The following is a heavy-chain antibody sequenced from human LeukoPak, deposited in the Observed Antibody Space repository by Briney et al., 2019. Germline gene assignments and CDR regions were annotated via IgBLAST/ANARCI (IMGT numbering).Heavy chain of an antibody. CDR1: GFTFSNYN. V-gene: IGHV3-21*05. J-gene: IGHJ2*01. CDR3: ARAIAVSPWYFDL. D-gene: IGHD6-19*01. CDR2: IRSSSSDI. Sequence: GGSLRLSCAASGFTFSNYNMNWVRQAPGKGLEWVSYIRSSSSDINYADSVRGRFTISRDNAKNSLYLQMNSLRAEDTAVYYCARAIAVSPWYFDLWGRGTLVTVSS.